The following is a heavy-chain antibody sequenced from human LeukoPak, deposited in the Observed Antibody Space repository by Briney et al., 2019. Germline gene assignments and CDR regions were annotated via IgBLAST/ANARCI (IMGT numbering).Heavy chain of an antibody. D-gene: IGHD6-13*01. CDR3: ARERRSSSPGEQQLVRAFDI. Sequence: GASVKVSCKASGYTFTNYAMNWVRQAPGQGLEWMGWINTNTGNPTYAQGFTGRFVFSLDTSVSTAYLQISSLKAGDTAMYYCARERRSSSPGEQQLVRAFDIWGQGTMVTVSS. CDR2: INTNTGNP. CDR1: GYTFTNYA. J-gene: IGHJ3*02. V-gene: IGHV7-4-1*02.